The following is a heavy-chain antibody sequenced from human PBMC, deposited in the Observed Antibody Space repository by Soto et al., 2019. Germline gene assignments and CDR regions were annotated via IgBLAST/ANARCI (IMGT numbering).Heavy chain of an antibody. CDR3: ARDQEYSTSGLYWFDL. CDR1: GYTFTSYG. Sequence: ASVKVSCKASGYTFTSYGITWVRQAPGQDLEWMGWISAYNGDTNYAQRLQGRVTMTTGTSTSTVYMELKSLKSDDTAVYYCARDQEYSTSGLYWFDLWGQGTLVTVSS. D-gene: IGHD6-6*01. CDR2: ISAYNGDT. J-gene: IGHJ5*02. V-gene: IGHV1-18*04.